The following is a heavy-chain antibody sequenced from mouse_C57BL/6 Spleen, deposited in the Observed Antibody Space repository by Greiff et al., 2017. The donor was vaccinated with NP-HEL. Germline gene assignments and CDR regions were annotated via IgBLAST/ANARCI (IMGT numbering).Heavy chain of an antibody. CDR3: ARERPYQYYFDY. J-gene: IGHJ2*01. Sequence: QVQLQQSGAELVRPGASVKLSCKASGYTFTDYYINWVKQRPGQGLEWIARIYPGSGNTYYNEKFKGKATLTAEKSSSTAYMQLSSLTSEDSAVYFCARERPYQYYFDYWGQGTTLTVSS. CDR2: IYPGSGNT. V-gene: IGHV1-76*01. CDR1: GYTFTDYY.